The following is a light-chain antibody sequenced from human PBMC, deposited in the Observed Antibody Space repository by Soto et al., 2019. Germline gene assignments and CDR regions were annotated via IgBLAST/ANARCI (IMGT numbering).Light chain of an antibody. V-gene: IGKV3-11*01. CDR3: QQRSNWPPVT. CDR1: QSVSSY. J-gene: IGKJ5*01. CDR2: DAS. Sequence: ETVLTQSPATLSLSPGERATLSCRASQSVSSYLAWYQQKPGQAPRLLIYDASNRATGIPARFSGSGSGTDFNLTISSLVPEDFAVYYCQQRSNWPPVTFGQGTRLEIK.